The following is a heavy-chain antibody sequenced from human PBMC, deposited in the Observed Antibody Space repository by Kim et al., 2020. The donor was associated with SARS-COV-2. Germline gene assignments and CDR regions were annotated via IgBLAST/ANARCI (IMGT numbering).Heavy chain of an antibody. CDR1: GFIFSSYA. J-gene: IGHJ4*02. CDR2: ISGGAGTT. Sequence: GGSLRLSCAASGFIFSSYAMSWVRQAPGKGLEWVSQISGGAGTTYYADSVKGRFTISRDNAKNTLYLQMNSLRADDTAVYYCAKGKGAAADLDYLGQGT. D-gene: IGHD6-13*01. V-gene: IGHV3-23*01. CDR3: AKGKGAAADLDY.